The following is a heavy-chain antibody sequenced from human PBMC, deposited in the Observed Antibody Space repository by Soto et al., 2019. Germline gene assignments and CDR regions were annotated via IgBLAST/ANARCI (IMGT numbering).Heavy chain of an antibody. J-gene: IGHJ4*02. V-gene: IGHV3-48*02. D-gene: IGHD3-22*01. CDR2: ISSSSSTI. Sequence: GGSLRLSCAASGFTFSSYSMNWVRQAPGNGLEWVSYISSSSSTIYYADSVKGRFTISRDNAKNSLYLQMNSLRDEDTAVYYCAREYYDSSAYPWDYWGQGTLVTVSS. CDR1: GFTFSSYS. CDR3: AREYYDSSAYPWDY.